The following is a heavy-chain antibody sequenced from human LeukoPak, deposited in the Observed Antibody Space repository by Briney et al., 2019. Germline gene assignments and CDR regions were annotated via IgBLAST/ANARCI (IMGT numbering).Heavy chain of an antibody. CDR3: ASYYCSSTSCYDMRWFDP. V-gene: IGHV1-69*04. D-gene: IGHD2-2*01. J-gene: IGHJ5*02. CDR1: GGTFSSYA. CDR2: IIPILGIA. Sequence: GASVKVTCKASGGTFSSYAISWVRQAPGQGLEWMGRIIPILGIANYAQKFQGRVTITADKSTSTAYMELSSLRSEDTAVYYCASYYCSSTSCYDMRWFDPWAREPWSPSPQ.